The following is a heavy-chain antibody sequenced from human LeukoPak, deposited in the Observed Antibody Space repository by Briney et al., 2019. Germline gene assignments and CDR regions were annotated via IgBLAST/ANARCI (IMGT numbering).Heavy chain of an antibody. CDR3: ARSDYYDTSGYYSYAFDI. V-gene: IGHV4-59*12. Sequence: SETLSLTCSVSGVSITSYYWTWIRQPPGKGLEWVGYIYYSGTTDYNPSLKSRVIISADTSKNQFSLKLSSVTAADTAVYYCARSDYYDTSGYYSYAFDIWGQGTVVTVSS. D-gene: IGHD3-22*01. CDR1: GVSITSYY. J-gene: IGHJ3*02. CDR2: IYYSGTT.